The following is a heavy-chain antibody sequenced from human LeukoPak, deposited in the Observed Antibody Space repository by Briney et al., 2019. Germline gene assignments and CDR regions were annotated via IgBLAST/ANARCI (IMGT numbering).Heavy chain of an antibody. CDR3: ARDRLRTYGYIDY. CDR2: ISSSGSYI. Sequence: GGSLRLSCAASGFTFSSYAMNWVRQAPGKGLEWVSSISSSGSYIYYADSVKGRFTISRDNAKNSLYLRLNSLRAEDTAVYYCARDRLRTYGYIDYWGRGTLVTVSS. D-gene: IGHD3-10*01. V-gene: IGHV3-21*01. J-gene: IGHJ4*02. CDR1: GFTFSSYA.